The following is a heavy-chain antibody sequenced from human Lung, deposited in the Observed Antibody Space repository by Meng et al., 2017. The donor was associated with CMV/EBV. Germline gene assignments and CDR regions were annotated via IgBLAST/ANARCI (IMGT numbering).Heavy chain of an antibody. J-gene: IGHJ6*02. D-gene: IGHD4-11*01. V-gene: IGHV1-2*02. CDR1: GYTFTGYY. CDR2: MNPDRGAV. CDR3: ARDLKGTTVTATGLYGMDV. Sequence: ASVKVSXKASGYTFTGYYILWVRQAPGQGLKWMGWMNPDRGAVNYVQKFQGRVTMTRDSSISTAYMELSRLRSDDTAVYYCARDLKGTTVTATGLYGMDVWGQGTTVTVSS.